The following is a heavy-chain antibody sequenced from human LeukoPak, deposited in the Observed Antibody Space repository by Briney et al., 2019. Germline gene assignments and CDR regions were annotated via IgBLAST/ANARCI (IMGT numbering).Heavy chain of an antibody. Sequence: ASVKLSCKASGYAFTSYYKHWVRQPPGQGLEWVGLTNLSSGSRSNEYTFQGRGTMTRDMDTSTVYMELSSLRSEDTAGYYCASWGGYCSGGSCLSALGAFDIWGQGTMVTVSS. CDR3: ASWGGYCSGGSCLSALGAFDI. V-gene: IGHV1-46*01. CDR2: TNLSSGSR. D-gene: IGHD2-15*01. CDR1: GYAFTSYY. J-gene: IGHJ3*02.